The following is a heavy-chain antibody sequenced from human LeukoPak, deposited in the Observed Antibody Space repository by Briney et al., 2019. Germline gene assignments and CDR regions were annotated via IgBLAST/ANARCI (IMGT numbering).Heavy chain of an antibody. CDR3: TRAEDGYNFGY. Sequence: ASVKVSCKASGYTFTSYGISWVRQAPGQGLEWMGWISAYNGNTNYAQKLQGRVTMTTDTSTSTAYMELRSPSSNDKAVYYCTRAEDGYNFGYWGQGTLVTVSS. J-gene: IGHJ4*02. V-gene: IGHV1-18*01. CDR2: ISAYNGNT. CDR1: GYTFTSYG. D-gene: IGHD5-24*01.